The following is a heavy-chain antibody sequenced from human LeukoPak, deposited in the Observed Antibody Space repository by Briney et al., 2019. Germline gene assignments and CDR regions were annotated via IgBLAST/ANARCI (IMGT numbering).Heavy chain of an antibody. CDR2: ISGSGSNT. V-gene: IGHV3-23*01. Sequence: PGGSLRLSCAASGFTFSSYAMSWVRQAPGKGLEWVSAISGSGSNTYYADSVKGRFTTSRDNPKNTLYLQMNSLGAEDSAVYYCAKALVGANYFDYWGQGALVTVSS. CDR1: GFTFSSYA. J-gene: IGHJ4*02. D-gene: IGHD1-26*01. CDR3: AKALVGANYFDY.